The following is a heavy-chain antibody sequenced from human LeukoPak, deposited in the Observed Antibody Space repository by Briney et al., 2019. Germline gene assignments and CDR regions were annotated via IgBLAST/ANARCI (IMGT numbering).Heavy chain of an antibody. D-gene: IGHD5-12*01. CDR2: IIPIFGTA. CDR3: ARVTPITHNWFDP. J-gene: IGHJ5*02. CDR1: GGTFSSYA. Sequence: ASVKVPCKASGGTFSSYAISWVRQAPGQGLEWMGGIIPIFGTANYAQKFQGRVTMTTDTSTSTAYMELRSLRSDDTAVYYCARVTPITHNWFDPWGQGTLVTVSS. V-gene: IGHV1-69*05.